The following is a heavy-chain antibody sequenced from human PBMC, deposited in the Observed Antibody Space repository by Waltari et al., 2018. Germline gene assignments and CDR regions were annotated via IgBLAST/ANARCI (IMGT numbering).Heavy chain of an antibody. J-gene: IGHJ4*01. Sequence: QITLKESGPTLVKPTQTLTLTCTFSGFSLSTSGVGVGWIRQPPGKALEWLARIFWGGDKRYSPTLKSRRTITKDTSKNQVVFTMTNMDPVETATYYCARGIGAVYFDYWGQGTLVTVSS. D-gene: IGHD1-26*01. CDR3: ARGIGAVYFDY. V-gene: IGHV2-5*02. CDR1: GFSLSTSGVG. CDR2: IFWGGDK.